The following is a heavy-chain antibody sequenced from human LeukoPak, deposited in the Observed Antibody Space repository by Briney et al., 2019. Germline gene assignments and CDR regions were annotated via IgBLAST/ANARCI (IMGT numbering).Heavy chain of an antibody. CDR2: IYPGDSDT. Sequence: GESLKISCKGSGYSFTSYWIGWVRQMPGKGLEWMGIIYPGDSDTRYSPSFQGQVTISADKSISTAYLQWSSLKASDTAMYYCARQSYYDSSGSWGRYWFDPWGQGTLVTVSS. CDR3: ARQSYYDSSGSWGRYWFDP. J-gene: IGHJ5*02. V-gene: IGHV5-51*01. CDR1: GYSFTSYW. D-gene: IGHD3-22*01.